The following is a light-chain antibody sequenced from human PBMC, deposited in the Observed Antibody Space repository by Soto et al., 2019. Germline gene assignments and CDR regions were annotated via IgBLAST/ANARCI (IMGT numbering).Light chain of an antibody. CDR2: YDT. CDR1: NIGSES. V-gene: IGLV3-21*04. J-gene: IGLJ3*02. CDR3: LLWDSTSDHQV. Sequence: SYELTQPPSVSVAPGKTARITCGGNNIGSESVHWYQQKPGQAPVLVIYYDTDRPSGIPERFSGSNSGNTATLTISRVEAGDEADYYCLLWDSTSDHQVFGGGTKLTVL.